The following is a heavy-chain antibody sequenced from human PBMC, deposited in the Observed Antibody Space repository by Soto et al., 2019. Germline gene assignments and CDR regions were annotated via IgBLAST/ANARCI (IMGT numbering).Heavy chain of an antibody. J-gene: IGHJ6*02. CDR3: ARLPIAAAEYYGMDV. Sequence: QVQLQESGPGLVKPSETLSLTCTVSGGSISSYYWSWIRQPPGKGLEWIGYIYYSGSTNYNPSLKSPVTIXXDXSXTQFSLKLSSVTAADTAVYYCARLPIAAAEYYGMDVWGQGTTVTVSS. D-gene: IGHD6-13*01. CDR2: IYYSGST. V-gene: IGHV4-59*08. CDR1: GGSISSYY.